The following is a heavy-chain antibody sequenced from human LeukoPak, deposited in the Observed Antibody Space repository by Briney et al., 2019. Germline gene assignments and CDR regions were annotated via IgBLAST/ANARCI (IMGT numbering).Heavy chain of an antibody. CDR3: TRDFGLYGSDH. Sequence: GGSLRLSCAASGFTVSSNYMSWVRQAPGKGLEWVSVIYSGGSTYYADSVKGRFTISRDNSKHKLFLQLNILRAADTAVSYFTRDFGLYGSDHWGQGTLVTVSS. CDR2: IYSGGST. CDR1: GFTVSSNY. V-gene: IGHV3-66*02. J-gene: IGHJ5*02. D-gene: IGHD3-10*01.